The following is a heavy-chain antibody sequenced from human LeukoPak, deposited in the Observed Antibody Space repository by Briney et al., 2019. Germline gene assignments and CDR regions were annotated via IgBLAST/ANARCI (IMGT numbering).Heavy chain of an antibody. CDR3: ARGSSGWHTAVDY. CDR1: GGSISSYY. D-gene: IGHD6-19*01. V-gene: IGHV4-59*01. CDR2: IYYSGST. J-gene: IGHJ4*02. Sequence: SETLSLTCTVSGGSISSYYWSWIRQPPGKGLEWIGYIYYSGSTNYNPSLKSRVTISVDTSKSQFSLKLSSVTAADTAVYYCARGSSGWHTAVDYWGQGTLVTVSS.